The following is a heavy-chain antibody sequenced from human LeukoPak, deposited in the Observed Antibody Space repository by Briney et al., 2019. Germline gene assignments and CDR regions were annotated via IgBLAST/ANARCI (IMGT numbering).Heavy chain of an antibody. Sequence: PSETLSPTCTVSGGSISSYYWSWIRQPPGKGLEWIGYIYYSGSTNYNPSLKSRVTISVDTSKNQFSLRLSSVTAADTAVYYCARVTGYVMEDYFDYWGQGTLVTVSS. V-gene: IGHV4-59*01. D-gene: IGHD6-13*01. CDR3: ARVTGYVMEDYFDY. CDR1: GGSISSYY. CDR2: IYYSGST. J-gene: IGHJ4*02.